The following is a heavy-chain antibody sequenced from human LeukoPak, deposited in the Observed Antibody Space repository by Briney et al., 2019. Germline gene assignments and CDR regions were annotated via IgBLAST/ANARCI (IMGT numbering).Heavy chain of an antibody. V-gene: IGHV3-53*01. J-gene: IGHJ3*02. CDR2: IYSGGST. Sequence: PGGSLRLSFAASGFTVSSNYMSWVGQAPGKGWEWFPVIYSGGSTYYAASVKGRFTISRDNSKNTLYLQMNSLRAEDTAVYYCAREGDSSGYFDAFDIWGQGTMVTVSS. CDR3: AREGDSSGYFDAFDI. D-gene: IGHD3-22*01. CDR1: GFTVSSNY.